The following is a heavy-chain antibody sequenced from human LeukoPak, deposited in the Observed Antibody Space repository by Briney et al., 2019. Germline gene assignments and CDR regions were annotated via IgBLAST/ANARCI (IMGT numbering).Heavy chain of an antibody. J-gene: IGHJ4*02. CDR2: IKSKTDGGTT. D-gene: IGHD6-19*01. CDR3: TTATGRIAVAGNPDC. Sequence: PGGSLRLSCAASGFTFSNAWMSWVRQAPGKGLEWVGRIKSKTDGGTTDYAAPVKGRFTISRDDSKNTLYLQMNSLKTEDTAVYYCTTATGRIAVAGNPDCWGQGTLVAVSS. CDR1: GFTFSNAW. V-gene: IGHV3-15*01.